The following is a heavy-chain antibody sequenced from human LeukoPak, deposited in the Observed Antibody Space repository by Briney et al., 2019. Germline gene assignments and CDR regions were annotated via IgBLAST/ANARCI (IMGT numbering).Heavy chain of an antibody. V-gene: IGHV4-34*01. CDR2: INHSGST. Sequence: SETLSLTCAVYGGSFSGYYWSWLRQPPGKGLEWLGEINHSGSTNYNPSLKSRVTISVDTSKNQFSLKLSSVTAADTAVYYCARGRESYYDSSGYYPWGQGTLVTVSS. CDR1: GGSFSGYY. D-gene: IGHD3-22*01. J-gene: IGHJ5*02. CDR3: ARGRESYYDSSGYYP.